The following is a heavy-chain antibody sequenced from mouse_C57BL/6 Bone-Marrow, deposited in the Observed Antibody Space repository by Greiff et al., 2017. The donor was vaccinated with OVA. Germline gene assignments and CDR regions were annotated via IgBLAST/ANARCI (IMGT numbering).Heavy chain of an antibody. CDR3: ARRWLLL. Sequence: EVKLVESGGDLVKPGGSLKLSCAASGFTFSSYGMSWVRQTPDKRLEWVATISSGGSCTYYPDSVKGRFTISRDNAKNTLYLQMSSLKSEDTAMYYCARRWLLLWGQGTLVTVSA. D-gene: IGHD2-3*01. CDR2: ISSGGSCT. V-gene: IGHV5-6*02. CDR1: GFTFSSYG. J-gene: IGHJ3*01.